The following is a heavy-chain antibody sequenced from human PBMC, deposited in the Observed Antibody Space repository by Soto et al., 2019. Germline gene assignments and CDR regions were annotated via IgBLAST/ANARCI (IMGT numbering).Heavy chain of an antibody. CDR2: ISYDGNIK. D-gene: IGHD2-2*01. CDR1: GFTFSNYA. J-gene: IGHJ4*02. CDR3: AREIVIVPSALTGDY. V-gene: IGHV3-30-3*01. Sequence: QVQLVESGGGVVQPGRSLRLSCAASGFTFSNYAMYWVRQAPGKGLEWVALISYDGNIKYYADSLKGRFTISRDNSKKTLYLRMNSLRTEDTAVYYCAREIVIVPSALTGDYWGQGTLVTVSS.